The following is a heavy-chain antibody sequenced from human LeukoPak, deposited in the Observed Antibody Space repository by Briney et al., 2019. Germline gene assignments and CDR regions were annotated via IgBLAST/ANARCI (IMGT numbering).Heavy chain of an antibody. V-gene: IGHV3-23*01. J-gene: IGHJ6*02. CDR1: GFTFSSFP. D-gene: IGHD3-10*01. CDR3: AKLTSASGAYGVDV. Sequence: GGSLRLSCAASGFTFSSFPMSWVRQAPGKGLEWVSTISGSGGSKHYADSVEGRFTISRDNSKNTVYLQMNSLRAEDTAIYYCAKLTSASGAYGVDVWGQGTTVTVSS. CDR2: ISGSGGSK.